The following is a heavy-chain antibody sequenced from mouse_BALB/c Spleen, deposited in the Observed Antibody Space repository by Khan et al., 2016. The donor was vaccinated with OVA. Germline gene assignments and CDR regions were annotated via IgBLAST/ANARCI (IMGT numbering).Heavy chain of an antibody. CDR1: GFTFSSYG. J-gene: IGHJ2*01. CDR2: ISGDSNTI. Sequence: EVQGVESGGDLVQPGGSRKLSCAASGFTFSSYGMHWVRQAPEKGLEWVAYISGDSNTIYYADTVKGRFTISRDNPRNILFLQMTSLMSEDTAMYYCATSYFYGYYFDYWGPGTTLTVSS. CDR3: ATSYFYGYYFDY. D-gene: IGHD1-1*01. V-gene: IGHV5-17*02.